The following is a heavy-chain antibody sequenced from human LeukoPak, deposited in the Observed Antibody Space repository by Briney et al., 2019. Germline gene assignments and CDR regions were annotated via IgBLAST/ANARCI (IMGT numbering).Heavy chain of an antibody. D-gene: IGHD3-10*01. CDR1: GASIGSFY. CDR2: IYPSGST. J-gene: IGHJ4*01. Sequence: SETLSLTCTVSGASIGSFYWTWIRQPPGERLEWIGYIYPSGSTNYNPSLKSRVTLSADTSKNQFSLSLNSMTAADTAVYYCARGSGAPTPFPLDFWGPGLLVTVSS. CDR3: ARGSGAPTPFPLDF. V-gene: IGHV4-4*09.